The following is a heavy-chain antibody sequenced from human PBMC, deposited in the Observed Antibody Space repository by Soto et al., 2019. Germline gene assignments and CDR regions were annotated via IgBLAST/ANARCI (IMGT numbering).Heavy chain of an antibody. V-gene: IGHV4-31*03. CDR3: ARSYYDSSGYLDDAFDI. CDR1: GGSIISGGYY. D-gene: IGHD3-22*01. Sequence: SETLSLTSPVSGGSIISGGYYWSWIRKHPGKGLEWIGYIYYSGSTYYNPSLKSRVTISVDTSKNQFSLKLSSVTAADTAVYYCARSYYDSSGYLDDAFDIWGQGTMVTVSS. CDR2: IYYSGST. J-gene: IGHJ3*02.